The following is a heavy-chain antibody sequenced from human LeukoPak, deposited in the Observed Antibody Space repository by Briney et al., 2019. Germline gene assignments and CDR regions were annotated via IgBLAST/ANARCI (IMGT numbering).Heavy chain of an antibody. Sequence: PSETLSLTCTVSGGSISSYYWSWIRQPPGKGLEWIGYIYYSGSTNYNPSLKSRVTTSVDTSKNQFSLKLSSVTAADTAVYYCARAPPQWCSGGSCYSPTLFDIWGQGTMVTVSS. J-gene: IGHJ3*02. D-gene: IGHD2-15*01. CDR1: GGSISSYY. CDR2: IYYSGST. CDR3: ARAPPQWCSGGSCYSPTLFDI. V-gene: IGHV4-59*01.